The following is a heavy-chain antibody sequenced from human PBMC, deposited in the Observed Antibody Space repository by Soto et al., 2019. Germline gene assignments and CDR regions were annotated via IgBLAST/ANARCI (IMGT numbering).Heavy chain of an antibody. D-gene: IGHD3-9*01. V-gene: IGHV3-48*02. CDR3: XARRHYDLLPGYYGFDY. J-gene: IGHJ4*02. CDR2: ISSRSNTI. CDR1: GFSFNTYS. Sequence: GGSLRLSCVASGFSFNTYSMNWVRQAPGKGLEWLSFISSRSNTIYYADSVKGRLTVSRDNAKSSLYLQMNSLRDEDTAVYYCXARRHYDLLPGYYGFDYWGQGSLVTVSS.